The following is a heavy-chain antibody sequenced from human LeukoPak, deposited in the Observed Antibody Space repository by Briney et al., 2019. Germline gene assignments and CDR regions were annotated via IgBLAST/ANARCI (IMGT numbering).Heavy chain of an antibody. Sequence: SSETLSLTCSVSGDSISSSGYYWDWIRQPPGKGLEWIGSIHHSGNTNYNPSLKSRVTISADMSKNQFSLKVDSVTAADTAVYYCARRSIAAAGYNWFDPWGQGTLVTVSS. V-gene: IGHV4-39*01. CDR3: ARRSIAAAGYNWFDP. D-gene: IGHD6-13*01. CDR2: IHHSGNT. J-gene: IGHJ5*02. CDR1: GDSISSSGYY.